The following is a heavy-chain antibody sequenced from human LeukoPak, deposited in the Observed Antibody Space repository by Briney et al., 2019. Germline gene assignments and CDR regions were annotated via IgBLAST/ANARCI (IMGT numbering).Heavy chain of an antibody. V-gene: IGHV4-4*07. J-gene: IGHJ6*02. CDR2: IYTSGNT. CDR3: ARARITMVRGVLYYYYGMDV. D-gene: IGHD3-10*01. CDR1: GGSISSYY. Sequence: SETLSLTCTVSGGSISSYYWSWIRQPAGKGLEWIGRIYTSGNTNYNPSLKSRVTMSVDTSKNQFSLKLSSVTAADTAVYYCARARITMVRGVLYYYYGMDVWGQGTTVTVSS.